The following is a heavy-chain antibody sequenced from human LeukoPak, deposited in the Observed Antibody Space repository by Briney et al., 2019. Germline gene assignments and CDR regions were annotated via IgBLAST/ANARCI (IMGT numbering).Heavy chain of an antibody. D-gene: IGHD5-18*01. Sequence: SETLSLTCTVSGGSISSSSYYWGWIRQPPGKGLEWIGSIYYRGSTYYNPSLKSRVTISVDTSKNQFSLKLSSVTAADTAVYYCSLRGYSYGPRYYYYYGMDVWGQGTTVTVSS. CDR2: IYYRGST. J-gene: IGHJ6*02. CDR3: SLRGYSYGPRYYYYYGMDV. CDR1: GGSISSSSYY. V-gene: IGHV4-39*01.